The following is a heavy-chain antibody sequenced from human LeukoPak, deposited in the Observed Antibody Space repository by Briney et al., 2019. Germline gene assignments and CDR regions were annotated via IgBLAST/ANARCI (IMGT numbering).Heavy chain of an antibody. V-gene: IGHV5-10-1*01. Sequence: GESLKISCKGSGYSFTSYWISWVRQMPGKGLEWMGRIDPSDSYTNYSPSFQGRVTISADKSISTAYLQWSSLKASDTAMYYCARHPTYYDILTGYYNPVYFAYWGQGTLVTVSS. CDR2: IDPSDSYT. CDR1: GYSFTSYW. CDR3: ARHPTYYDILTGYYNPVYFAY. J-gene: IGHJ4*02. D-gene: IGHD3-9*01.